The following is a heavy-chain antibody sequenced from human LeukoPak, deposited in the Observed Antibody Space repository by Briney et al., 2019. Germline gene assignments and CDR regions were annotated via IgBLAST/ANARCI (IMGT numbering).Heavy chain of an antibody. Sequence: GGSLRLSCAASGFAFSRYAMHWVRQAPGKGLEWVAVISYDGSNKYYADSVKGRFTISRDNSKNTLYLQMNSLRAEDTAVYYCARGVYYDFWSGYLSASDYWGQGTLVTVSS. J-gene: IGHJ4*02. CDR3: ARGVYYDFWSGYLSASDY. CDR2: ISYDGSNK. CDR1: GFAFSRYA. V-gene: IGHV3-30-3*01. D-gene: IGHD3-3*01.